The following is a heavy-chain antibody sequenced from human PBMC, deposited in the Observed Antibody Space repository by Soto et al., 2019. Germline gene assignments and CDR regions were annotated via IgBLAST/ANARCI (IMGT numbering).Heavy chain of an antibody. D-gene: IGHD1-26*01. Sequence: PSETLSLTCAVYGGSLSGYYWSWIRQPPVKGLEWIGEINHSGGTNYNPSLKSRVTISVDTSKNQFSLKLSSVTAADTAVFYCARLRWEQPWVFDYWGQGTLVTSPQ. CDR3: ARLRWEQPWVFDY. J-gene: IGHJ4*02. CDR2: INHSGGT. CDR1: GGSLSGYY. V-gene: IGHV4-34*01.